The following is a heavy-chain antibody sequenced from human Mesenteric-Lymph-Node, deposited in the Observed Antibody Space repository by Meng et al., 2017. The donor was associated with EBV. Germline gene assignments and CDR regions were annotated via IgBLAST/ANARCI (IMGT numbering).Heavy chain of an antibody. Sequence: QSHLQESGPGLVMPLPTPSLPRTLFGGFISRGGYYWSWIRQSPGKGLEWIGYIYYSGTTYYNPSLQSRVSMSMDSSRNQFSLKLSSVTAADTAVYYCAREIYCTSASCPFDYWGQGTLVTVSS. CDR2: IYYSGTT. V-gene: IGHV4-30-4*01. D-gene: IGHD2-2*01. CDR1: GGFISRGGYY. J-gene: IGHJ4*02. CDR3: AREIYCTSASCPFDY.